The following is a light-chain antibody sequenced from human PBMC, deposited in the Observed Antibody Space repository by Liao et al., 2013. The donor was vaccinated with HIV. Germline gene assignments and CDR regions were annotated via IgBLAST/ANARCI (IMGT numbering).Light chain of an antibody. CDR1: NLSNILSNKY. CDR2: QDS. CDR3: QTWDSNSWV. Sequence: SYGLTQPPSVSVSTGQTASITCYGDNLSNILSNKYLHWYQQRPGQSPVLVIYQDSKRPSGIPERFSGSNSGNTATLTISGTQALDEADYYCQTWDSNSWVFGGGTKLTVL. V-gene: IGLV3-1*01. J-gene: IGLJ3*02.